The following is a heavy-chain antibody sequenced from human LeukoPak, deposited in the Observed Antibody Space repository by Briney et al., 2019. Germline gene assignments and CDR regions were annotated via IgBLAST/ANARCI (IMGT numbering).Heavy chain of an antibody. CDR2: IYYTGAT. V-gene: IGHV4-59*01. D-gene: IGHD5-18*01. J-gene: IGHJ4*02. CDR1: GGSISGYY. Sequence: SETLSLTCTVSGGSISGYYWSWIRLPPGKGLEWIGYIYYTGATYYNPSLKSRVTISLDTSKNQFSLKLSSVTAADAAVYYCARAGYSYGTGYYFDYWGQGALVTVSS. CDR3: ARAGYSYGTGYYFDY.